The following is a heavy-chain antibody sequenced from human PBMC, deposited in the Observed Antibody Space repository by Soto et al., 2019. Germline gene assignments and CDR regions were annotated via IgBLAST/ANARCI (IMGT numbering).Heavy chain of an antibody. J-gene: IGHJ4*02. V-gene: IGHV3-49*04. CDR2: IRSKAYGGTT. Sequence: GGSLRLSCTASGFTFGDYAMSWVRQAPGKGLEWVGFIRSKAYGGTTEYAASVKGRFTISRDDSKSIAYLQMNSLKTEDTAVYYCTRPYIAAAGAGYWGQGTLVTVSS. CDR3: TRPYIAAAGAGY. D-gene: IGHD6-13*01. CDR1: GFTFGDYA.